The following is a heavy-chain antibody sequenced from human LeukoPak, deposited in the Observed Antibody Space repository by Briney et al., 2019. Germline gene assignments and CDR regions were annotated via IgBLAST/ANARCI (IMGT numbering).Heavy chain of an antibody. D-gene: IGHD3-9*01. CDR3: AITSGLHDTLDY. Sequence: SETLSLTCTVSGGSISSYYWSWIRQPPGKGLEWIGYIYYSGSTNYNPSLKSRVTISVDTSKNQFSLKLSSVTAADTAVYYCAITSGLHDTLDYWGQGTLVTVSS. CDR2: IYYSGST. CDR1: GGSISSYY. J-gene: IGHJ4*02. V-gene: IGHV4-59*01.